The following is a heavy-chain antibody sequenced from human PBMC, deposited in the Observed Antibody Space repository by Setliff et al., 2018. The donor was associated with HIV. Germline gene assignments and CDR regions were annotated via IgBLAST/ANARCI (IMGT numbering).Heavy chain of an antibody. CDR3: ARDRPPSTVGMLGAFDS. CDR1: RGPISRYY. V-gene: IGHV4-59*01. Sequence: SETLSLTCTVSRGPISRYYWSWIRQPPGKGLEWIGYIYYTGTTKYNPSLKSQVTMSVDTSKNQLSLKLSSLTAADTAVYYCARDRPPSTVGMLGAFDSWGQGTMVTVSS. CDR2: IYYTGTT. J-gene: IGHJ3*02. D-gene: IGHD4-17*01.